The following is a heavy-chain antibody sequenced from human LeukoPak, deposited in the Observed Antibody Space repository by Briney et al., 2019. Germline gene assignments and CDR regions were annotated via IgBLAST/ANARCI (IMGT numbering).Heavy chain of an antibody. D-gene: IGHD3-22*01. V-gene: IGHV3-74*01. CDR1: GFTFSNYW. Sequence: SGGSLRLSCAASGFTFSNYWMHWVRQVPGKGLVWVSRINDDGSATFYADSVKGRFTISRDNAKNSLYLQMNSLRVEDTAVYYCARGPTMKMDVWGKGTTVTVSS. CDR2: INDDGSAT. CDR3: ARGPTMKMDV. J-gene: IGHJ6*04.